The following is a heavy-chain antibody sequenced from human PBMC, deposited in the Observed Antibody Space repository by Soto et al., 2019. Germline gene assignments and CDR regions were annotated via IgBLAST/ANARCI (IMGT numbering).Heavy chain of an antibody. J-gene: IGHJ5*02. Sequence: ASVKVSCKASGYTFTSYGIHWVRQAPGQRLEWMGWINAANGDTKYSPKFQGRVTITRDTYASTAYMELSSLRSEDTAVYYCVRRHVSATGIDWFDPWGQGTLVTVSS. V-gene: IGHV1-3*01. D-gene: IGHD6-13*01. CDR1: GYTFTSYG. CDR3: VRRHVSATGIDWFDP. CDR2: INAANGDT.